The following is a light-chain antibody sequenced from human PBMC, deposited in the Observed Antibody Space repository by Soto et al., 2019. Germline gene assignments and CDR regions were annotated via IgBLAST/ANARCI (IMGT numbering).Light chain of an antibody. CDR1: SSDVGGYDH. Sequence: QSVLTQPASVSGSPGQSITISCTGTSSDVGGYDHVSWYQQHPGKAPKLIIYDVTDRPSGISRRFSGSKSDNTASLAVSGLQPEDEADYYCSSYTNKDTLLFGGGTKLTVL. V-gene: IGLV2-14*03. CDR3: SSYTNKDTLL. J-gene: IGLJ3*02. CDR2: DVT.